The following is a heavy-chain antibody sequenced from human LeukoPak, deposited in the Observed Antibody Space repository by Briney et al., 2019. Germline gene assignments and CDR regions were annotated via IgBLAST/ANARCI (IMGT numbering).Heavy chain of an antibody. CDR3: ARVRGWEPPHDYAYYYYYMDV. Sequence: SETLSLTCAVYGGSFSGYYWSWIRQPPGKGLEWIGEINHSGSTNYNPSLKSRVTISVDTSKNQFSLKLSSVTAADTAVYYCARVRGWEPPHDYAYYYYYMDVWGKGTTVTISS. J-gene: IGHJ6*03. CDR2: INHSGST. CDR1: GGSFSGYY. D-gene: IGHD1-14*01. V-gene: IGHV4-34*01.